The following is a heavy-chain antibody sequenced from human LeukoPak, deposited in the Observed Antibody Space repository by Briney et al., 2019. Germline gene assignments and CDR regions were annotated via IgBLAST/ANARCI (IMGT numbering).Heavy chain of an antibody. CDR2: ISSNGVNA. J-gene: IGHJ2*01. D-gene: IGHD7-27*01. CDR3: TGGAYWYFDL. Sequence: GGSLRLSCSASGFTFSSYAMHWVRQAPEKGLEYVSAISSNGVNAYYADSVKGGFTISRDNSKNTVYLQMSGLRAEDTAMYYCTGGAYWYFDLWGRGTLVTVSS. CDR1: GFTFSSYA. V-gene: IGHV3-64D*09.